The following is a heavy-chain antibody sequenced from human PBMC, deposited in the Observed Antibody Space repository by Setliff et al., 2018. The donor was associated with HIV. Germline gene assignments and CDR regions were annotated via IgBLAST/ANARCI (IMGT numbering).Heavy chain of an antibody. CDR2: IYPGDSDT. J-gene: IGHJ4*02. CDR3: ARHGQYGSGSYYNRPFDF. V-gene: IGHV5-51*01. D-gene: IGHD3-10*01. Sequence: PGESLKISCKGSGYRFTNYWIAWLRQMPGKGLECMGIIYPGDSDTRYSPSFEGQVTISADKSISTAYLQWSSLKASDTAMYYCARHGQYGSGSYYNRPFDFCCQGTLVTVSS. CDR1: GYRFTNYW.